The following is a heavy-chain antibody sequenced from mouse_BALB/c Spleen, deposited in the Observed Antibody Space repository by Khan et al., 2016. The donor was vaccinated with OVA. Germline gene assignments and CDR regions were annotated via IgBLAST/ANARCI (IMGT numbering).Heavy chain of an antibody. CDR1: GFAFSSYD. V-gene: IGHV5-9*02. J-gene: IGHJ4*01. CDR2: INSRGSYT. Sequence: EVELVESGGGSVKPGGSLKLSCAASGFAFSSYDMSWVRQTPEKRLEWVAIINSRGSYTYYAARVKGRFTISRDNARNTLYLKMSSLRSEDTALYYCTRHGGFNPYYAMDYWGQGTSVTVSS. CDR3: TRHGGFNPYYAMDY.